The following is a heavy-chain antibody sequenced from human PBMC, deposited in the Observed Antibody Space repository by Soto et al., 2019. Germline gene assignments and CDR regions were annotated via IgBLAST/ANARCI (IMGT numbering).Heavy chain of an antibody. Sequence: QVQLVQSGAEVKKPGASVKVSCKASGYTFTSYGISWVRQAPGQGLEWMGWISAYNGNTNYAQKLQRRVTMTADTSTSTAYMELRSLRADDTAVYYCARDIPLIAARFLGSPTTRLGYWGQGTLVTVSS. CDR3: ARDIPLIAARFLGSPTTRLGY. CDR1: GYTFTSYG. D-gene: IGHD6-6*01. V-gene: IGHV1-18*04. J-gene: IGHJ4*02. CDR2: ISAYNGNT.